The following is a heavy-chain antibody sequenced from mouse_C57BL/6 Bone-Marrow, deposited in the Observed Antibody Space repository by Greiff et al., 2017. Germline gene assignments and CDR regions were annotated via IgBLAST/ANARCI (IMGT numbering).Heavy chain of an antibody. CDR1: GYSITSGYY. CDR3: ARDDGSSAMDY. V-gene: IGHV3-6*01. CDR2: ISYDGSN. D-gene: IGHD1-1*01. J-gene: IGHJ4*01. Sequence: EVKLVESGPGLVKPSQSLSLTCSVTGYSITSGYYWNWIRQFPGNKLEWMGYISYDGSNNYNPSLKNRISITRDTSKNQFFLKLNSVTTEDTATYYCARDDGSSAMDYWGQGTSVTVSS.